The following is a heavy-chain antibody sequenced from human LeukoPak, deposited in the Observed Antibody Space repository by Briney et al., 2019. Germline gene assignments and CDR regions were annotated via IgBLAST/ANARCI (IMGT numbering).Heavy chain of an antibody. J-gene: IGHJ6*03. V-gene: IGHV1-2*02. Sequence: ASVKVSCKASGYTFTGYYMHWVRQAPGQGLEWMGWINPNSGGTNYAQKFQGRVTMTRDMSTSTVYMELSSLRSEDTAVYYCARVAAEVVGVPGAIGFGWLRRDYYYMDVWGKGTTVTVSS. CDR3: ARVAAEVVGVPGAIGFGWLRRDYYYMDV. CDR2: INPNSGGT. CDR1: GYTFTGYY. D-gene: IGHD2-2*02.